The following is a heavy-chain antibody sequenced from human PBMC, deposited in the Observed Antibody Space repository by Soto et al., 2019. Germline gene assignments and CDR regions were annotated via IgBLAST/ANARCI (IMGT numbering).Heavy chain of an antibody. CDR3: AREGYYDSSGYYLRGFDY. Sequence: TLSLTCTVSGGSVSSGSYYWSWIRQPPGKGLEWIGYIYYSGSTNYNPSLKSRVTISVDTSKNQFSLKLSSVTAADTAVYYCAREGYYDSSGYYLRGFDYWGQGTLVTVSS. CDR2: IYYSGST. V-gene: IGHV4-61*01. J-gene: IGHJ4*02. CDR1: GGSVSSGSYY. D-gene: IGHD3-22*01.